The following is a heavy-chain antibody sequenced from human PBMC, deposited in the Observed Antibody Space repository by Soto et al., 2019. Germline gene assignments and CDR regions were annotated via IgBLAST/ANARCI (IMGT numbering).Heavy chain of an antibody. CDR2: IIPIFGTA. CDR1: GGTFSSYA. CDR3: ARGQLGVHAFDI. J-gene: IGHJ3*02. D-gene: IGHD6-6*01. Sequence: QVQLVQSGAEVKKPGSSVKVSCKASGGTFSSYAISWVRQAPGQGLEWMGGIIPIFGTANYAQKFQRRVTITANEYTSTAYMELSSLGSEDTAVYYCARGQLGVHAFDIWGQGTMVTVSS. V-gene: IGHV1-69*12.